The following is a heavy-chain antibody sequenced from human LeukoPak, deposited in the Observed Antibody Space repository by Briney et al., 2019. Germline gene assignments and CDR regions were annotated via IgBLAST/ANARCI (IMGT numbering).Heavy chain of an antibody. Sequence: ASVKVSCKASGYTFTSYYMHWVRQAPGQGHEWRGIINPSGGSTSYAQKFQGRVTMTRDTSTSTVYMELSSLRSEDTAVYYCARAREYSSSWYFWFDPWGQGTLVTVSS. CDR3: ARAREYSSSWYFWFDP. V-gene: IGHV1-46*01. D-gene: IGHD6-13*01. CDR2: INPSGGST. CDR1: GYTFTSYY. J-gene: IGHJ5*02.